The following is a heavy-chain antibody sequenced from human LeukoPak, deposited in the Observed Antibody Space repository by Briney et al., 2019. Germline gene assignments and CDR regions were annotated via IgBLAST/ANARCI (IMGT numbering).Heavy chain of an antibody. CDR2: MSHTGAT. Sequence: KPSETLSLTCAVYGGSFSGYYWSWIRQSPEKGLEWIGEMSHTGATNYNPSLKSRVTVSVDTSKKQFSLNLRSVIAADTAVYYCARGLHYNILTGGMDVWGQGTTVIVSS. CDR3: ARGLHYNILTGGMDV. V-gene: IGHV4-34*01. J-gene: IGHJ6*02. D-gene: IGHD3-9*01. CDR1: GGSFSGYY.